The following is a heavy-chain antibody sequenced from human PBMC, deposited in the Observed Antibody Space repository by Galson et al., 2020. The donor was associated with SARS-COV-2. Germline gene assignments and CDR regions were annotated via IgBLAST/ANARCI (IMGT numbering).Heavy chain of an antibody. V-gene: IGHV3-30*03. CDR3: ARERVADCTGDCYTFDP. Sequence: GGSLRLSCAASGFVFSLYDMHWVRQAPGKGPEWVAAVSAGGSDRFYADSVKGRFTISRDHSRSTVWLEMDSLTIDDTAIYYCARERVADCTGDCYTFDPWGQGTPVTVSS. D-gene: IGHD2-21*02. CDR2: VSAGGSDR. CDR1: GFVFSLYD. J-gene: IGHJ5*02.